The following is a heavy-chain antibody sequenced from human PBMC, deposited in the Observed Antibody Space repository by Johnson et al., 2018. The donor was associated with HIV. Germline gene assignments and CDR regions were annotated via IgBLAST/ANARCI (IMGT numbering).Heavy chain of an antibody. V-gene: IGHV3-30*04. Sequence: QVQLVESGGGVVQPGRSLRLSCAASGFTFSSYAMHWVRQAPGKGLEWVAVISYDGSNKYYADSVKGRFTISRDNSKNTLYLQMNSLRAEDTAVYYCARDRSGSYSLMWAFDIGGQGTMVTVAS. J-gene: IGHJ3*02. CDR2: ISYDGSNK. CDR3: ARDRSGSYSLMWAFDI. CDR1: GFTFSSYA. D-gene: IGHD1-26*01.